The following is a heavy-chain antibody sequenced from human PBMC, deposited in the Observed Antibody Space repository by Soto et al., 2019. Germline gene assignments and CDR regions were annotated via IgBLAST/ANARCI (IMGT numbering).Heavy chain of an antibody. Sequence: SVKVSCKASGGTFSSYAISWVRQAPGQGLEWMGGIIPIFGTANYAQKFQGRVTITADESTSTAYMELSSLRSEDTAVYYCARDRGYCSSTSCYDGGMDVWGQGTTVTVSS. J-gene: IGHJ6*02. CDR1: GGTFSSYA. D-gene: IGHD2-2*03. V-gene: IGHV1-69*13. CDR2: IIPIFGTA. CDR3: ARDRGYCSSTSCYDGGMDV.